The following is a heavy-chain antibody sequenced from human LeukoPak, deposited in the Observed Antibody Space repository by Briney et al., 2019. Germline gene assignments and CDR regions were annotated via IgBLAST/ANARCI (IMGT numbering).Heavy chain of an antibody. J-gene: IGHJ5*02. CDR3: ARGPPGGQFDP. V-gene: IGHV4-59*01. CDR2: IYYSGST. CDR1: GGSISSYY. D-gene: IGHD3-10*01. Sequence: PSETLSLTCTVSGGSISSYYWTWIRQPPGKGLEWIGYIYYSGSTNYNPSPKSRVTISVDTSNNQFSLKLSSVTAADTAVYYCARGPPGGQFDPWGQGTLVTVSS.